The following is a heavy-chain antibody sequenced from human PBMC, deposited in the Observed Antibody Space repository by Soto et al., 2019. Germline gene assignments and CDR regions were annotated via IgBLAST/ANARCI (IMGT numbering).Heavy chain of an antibody. Sequence: SETLSLTCTVSGGSISSSNYYWAWIRQPPGKGLEGIGNIYYTEGTYYNPSLKSRVTISVDTSKSQVSLKLFSVTAADTAVYYCVSAAKWELLFDYWGQGTLVTVSS. CDR2: IYYTEGT. D-gene: IGHD1-26*01. CDR3: VSAAKWELLFDY. CDR1: GGSISSSNYY. J-gene: IGHJ4*02. V-gene: IGHV4-39*01.